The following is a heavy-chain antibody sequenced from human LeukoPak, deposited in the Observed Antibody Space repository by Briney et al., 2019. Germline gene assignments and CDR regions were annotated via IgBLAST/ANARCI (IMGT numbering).Heavy chain of an antibody. CDR2: MNPNSGNT. V-gene: IGHV1-8*03. CDR3: ARRYYDFWSGYYLTTYNWFDP. CDR1: GYTFTSYD. D-gene: IGHD3-3*01. J-gene: IGHJ5*02. Sequence: ASVKVSCKASGYTFTSYDINWVRQATGQGLEWMGWMNPNSGNTGYAQKFQGRVTITRNTSISTAYMELSSLRSEDTAVYYCARRYYDFWSGYYLTTYNWFDPWGQGPLVTVSS.